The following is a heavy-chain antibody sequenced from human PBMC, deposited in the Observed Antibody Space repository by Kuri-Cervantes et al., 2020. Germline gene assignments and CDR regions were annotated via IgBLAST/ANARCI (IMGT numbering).Heavy chain of an antibody. CDR1: GYTFTSYA. CDR2: ISAYNGNT. V-gene: IGHV1-18*01. J-gene: IGHJ3*02. Sequence: ASVKVSCKASGYTFTSYAMHWVRQAPGQRLEWMGWISAYNGNTNYAQKLQGRVTMTTDTSTSTAYMELRSLRSDDTAVYYCAVLWGHTVTEQGAFDIWGQGTMVTVSS. D-gene: IGHD4-17*01. CDR3: AVLWGHTVTEQGAFDI.